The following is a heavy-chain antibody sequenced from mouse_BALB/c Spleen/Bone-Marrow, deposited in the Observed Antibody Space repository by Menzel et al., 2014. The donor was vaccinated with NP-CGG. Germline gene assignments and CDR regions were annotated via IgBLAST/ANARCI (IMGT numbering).Heavy chain of an antibody. CDR1: GFSLSTYGIG. V-gene: IGHV8-11*01. Sequence: QVTLKECGPGILQPSQPLILTCSFSGFSLSTYGIGVGWIRQPSGKGLEWLAHIWWTDYEYYNTALKSRLTISKDTSNNQVFLKIASVDTADTATYYCARATMITTDAMGYWGQGTSVTVSS. D-gene: IGHD2-4*01. J-gene: IGHJ4*01. CDR2: IWWTDYE. CDR3: ARATMITTDAMGY.